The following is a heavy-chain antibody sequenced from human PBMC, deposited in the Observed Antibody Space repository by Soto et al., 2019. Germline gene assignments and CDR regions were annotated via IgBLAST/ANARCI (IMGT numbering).Heavy chain of an antibody. Sequence: SPTLSLTCTVSGGSISSYYWSWIRQPPGKGLEWIGYIYYSGSTNYNPSLKSRVTISVDTSKNQFSLKLSSVTAADTAVYYCARAGGANDFWSGYEVYYYMDVWGKGTTVTVSS. V-gene: IGHV4-59*08. D-gene: IGHD3-3*01. CDR1: GGSISSYY. J-gene: IGHJ6*03. CDR2: IYYSGST. CDR3: ARAGGANDFWSGYEVYYYMDV.